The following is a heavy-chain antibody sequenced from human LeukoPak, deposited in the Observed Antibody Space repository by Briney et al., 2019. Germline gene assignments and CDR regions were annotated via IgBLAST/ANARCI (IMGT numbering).Heavy chain of an antibody. CDR3: AKGATISTTGSIAVAGIDY. CDR2: ISSSGSTI. J-gene: IGHJ4*02. D-gene: IGHD6-19*01. V-gene: IGHV3-11*01. Sequence: GGSLRLSCAASGFTFSDYYMSWIRQAPGKGLEWVSYISSSGSTIYYADSVKGRFTISRDNSKNTLYLQMNSLRAEDTAVYYCAKGATISTTGSIAVAGIDYWGQGTLVTVSS. CDR1: GFTFSDYY.